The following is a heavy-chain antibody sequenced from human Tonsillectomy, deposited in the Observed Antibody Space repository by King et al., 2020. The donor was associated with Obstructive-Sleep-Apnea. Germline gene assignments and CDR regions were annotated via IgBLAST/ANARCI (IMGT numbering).Heavy chain of an antibody. V-gene: IGHV3-66*01. Sequence: VQLVESGGGLVQPGGSLRLSCAASGLTVSTSYMTWVRQAPGKGLEWVSMIYSGGSTYYADSVRGRFTISRDNSKNTLYLQMNSLRADDTAVYYCARDITPGFGRYYYGLHVWGQGTTVTVSS. CDR3: ARDITPGFGRYYYGLHV. CDR2: IYSGGST. J-gene: IGHJ6*02. CDR1: GLTVSTSY. D-gene: IGHD3-10*01.